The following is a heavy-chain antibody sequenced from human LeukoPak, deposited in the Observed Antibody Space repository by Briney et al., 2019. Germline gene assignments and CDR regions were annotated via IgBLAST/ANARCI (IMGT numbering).Heavy chain of an antibody. D-gene: IGHD3-3*01. J-gene: IGHJ5*02. V-gene: IGHV3-30*02. CDR1: GFTFSSYG. Sequence: PGGSLRLSCAASGFTFSSYGMHWVRQAPGKGLEWVAFIRYDGSNKYYADSVKGRFTISRDNSKNTLYLQMNSLRAEDTAVYYCAKDLYDFWSGSPWGQGTLVTVSS. CDR3: AKDLYDFWSGSP. CDR2: IRYDGSNK.